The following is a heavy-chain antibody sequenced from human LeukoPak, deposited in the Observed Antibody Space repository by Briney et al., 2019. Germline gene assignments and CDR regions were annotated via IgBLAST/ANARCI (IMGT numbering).Heavy chain of an antibody. D-gene: IGHD3-10*01. CDR2: INPNSGGT. V-gene: IGHV1-2*04. J-gene: IGHJ6*04. Sequence: ASVKVSCKASGYTFTGYCMHWVRQAPGQGLEWMGWINPNSGGTNYAQKFQGCVTMTRDTSISTAYMELSRLRSDDTAVYYCARSHYYGSGSVYGMDVWGKGTTVTVSS. CDR1: GYTFTGYC. CDR3: ARSHYYGSGSVYGMDV.